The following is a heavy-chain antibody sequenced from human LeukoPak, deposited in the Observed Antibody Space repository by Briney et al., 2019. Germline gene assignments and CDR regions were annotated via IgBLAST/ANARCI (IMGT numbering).Heavy chain of an antibody. CDR1: GFTFSSYA. CDR3: AKDSDTYGSGSYFDY. D-gene: IGHD3-10*01. J-gene: IGHJ4*02. Sequence: GGSLRLSCAASGFTFSSYAMHWVRQAPGKGLEWVAVISYDGSNKYYADSVKGRFTISRDNSKNTLYLQMNSLRAEDTAVYYCAKDSDTYGSGSYFDYWGQGTLVTVSS. CDR2: ISYDGSNK. V-gene: IGHV3-30*04.